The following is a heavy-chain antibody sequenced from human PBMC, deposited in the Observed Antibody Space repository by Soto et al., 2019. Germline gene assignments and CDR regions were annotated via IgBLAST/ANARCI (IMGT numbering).Heavy chain of an antibody. CDR3: AKDHTIFGVVSVDY. Sequence: QVQLVESGGGVVQPGRSLRLSCAASGFTFSSYGMHWVRQAPGKGLEWVAVISYDGSNKYYADSVKGRFTISRDNSKNTLYLQMKILRAEDTAVYYCAKDHTIFGVVSVDYWGQGTLVTVSS. V-gene: IGHV3-30*18. D-gene: IGHD3-3*01. CDR2: ISYDGSNK. CDR1: GFTFSSYG. J-gene: IGHJ4*02.